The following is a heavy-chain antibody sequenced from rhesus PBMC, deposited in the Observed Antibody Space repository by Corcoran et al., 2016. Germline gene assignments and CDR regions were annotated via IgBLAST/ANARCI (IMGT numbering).Heavy chain of an antibody. V-gene: IGHV4-173*01. J-gene: IGHJ4*01. Sequence: QLQLQESGPGLVKPSETPSLTCAVSGGSISSNYWSWIRQSPGKGLEWIGRIYGSGENTDYNPSLKRRVIMSTDTSKNQFSLKLSSVTAADTAVYYCARGLGTRDYWGQGVLVTVSS. CDR3: ARGLGTRDY. CDR2: IYGSGENT. CDR1: GGSISSNY.